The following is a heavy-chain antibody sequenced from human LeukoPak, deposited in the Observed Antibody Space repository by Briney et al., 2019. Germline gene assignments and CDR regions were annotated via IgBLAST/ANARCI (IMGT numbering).Heavy chain of an antibody. CDR2: IYYSGST. J-gene: IGHJ4*02. CDR3: ARETGVGAPFDY. V-gene: IGHV4-61*08. Sequence: SETLSLTCTVSGGSISSGDYYWSWIRQPPGKGLEWIGYIYYSGSTNYNPYPKSRVTISVNTSKNQFSLKLSSVTAADTAVYYCARETGVGAPFDYWGQGTLVTVSS. D-gene: IGHD1-26*01. CDR1: GGSISSGDYY.